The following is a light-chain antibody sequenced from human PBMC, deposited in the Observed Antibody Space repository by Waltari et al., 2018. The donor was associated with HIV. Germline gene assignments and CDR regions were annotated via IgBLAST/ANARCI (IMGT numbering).Light chain of an antibody. CDR3: SSYTTSSTMI. V-gene: IGLV2-14*03. CDR2: DVS. J-gene: IGLJ2*01. Sequence: SALTQPASVSGSPGPSITISCTGTTRDVGCYNYVSWYQQHPGKAPKLMIYDVSNLPSGVSPRFSGSKSDNTASLTISGLQAEDEADYFCSSYTTSSTMIFGGGTKLTVL. CDR1: TRDVGCYNY.